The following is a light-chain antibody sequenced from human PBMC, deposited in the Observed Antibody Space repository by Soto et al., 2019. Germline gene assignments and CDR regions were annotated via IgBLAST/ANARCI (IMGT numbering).Light chain of an antibody. CDR1: HSISSN. CDR3: QQYGNWPPWT. CDR2: GAS. Sequence: EIVMTQSPVTLYVSPGERATLSCRASHSISSNLAWYQQKPGQAPRLLIYGASTRATGIPARFSGSGSGTDFTLTISSLQSEDFAIYYCQQYGNWPPWTFGQGTKVEFK. J-gene: IGKJ1*01. V-gene: IGKV3-15*01.